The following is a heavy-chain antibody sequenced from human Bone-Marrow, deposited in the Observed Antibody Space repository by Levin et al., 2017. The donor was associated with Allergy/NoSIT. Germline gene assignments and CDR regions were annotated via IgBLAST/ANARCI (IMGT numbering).Heavy chain of an antibody. J-gene: IGHJ4*02. V-gene: IGHV1-46*01. CDR1: GYSFGSDY. CDR3: ARAGEMATITALDY. Sequence: ASVKVSCKASGYSFGSDYIHWVRQAPGQGLEWMGMINPSGGGTKYAWKFQGRVTMTRDTSTTTLYLDLNRLTYEDTAVYYCARAGEMATITALDYWGRGTLVTVSS. D-gene: IGHD5-24*01. CDR2: INPSGGGT.